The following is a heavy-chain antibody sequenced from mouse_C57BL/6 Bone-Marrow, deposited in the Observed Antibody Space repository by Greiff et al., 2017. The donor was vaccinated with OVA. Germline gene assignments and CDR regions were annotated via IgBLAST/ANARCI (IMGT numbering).Heavy chain of an antibody. Sequence: EVKLVESGGGLVKPGGSLKLSCAASGFTFSSYAMSWVRQTPEKRLEWVATISDGGSYTYYPDKVKGRFTISRDNAKNNLYLQMSHLKSEDTAMYYCGRDRYGPLWGQGTLVTVSA. CDR1: GFTFSSYA. CDR3: GRDRYGPL. CDR2: ISDGGSYT. D-gene: IGHD1-1*02. V-gene: IGHV5-4*01. J-gene: IGHJ3*01.